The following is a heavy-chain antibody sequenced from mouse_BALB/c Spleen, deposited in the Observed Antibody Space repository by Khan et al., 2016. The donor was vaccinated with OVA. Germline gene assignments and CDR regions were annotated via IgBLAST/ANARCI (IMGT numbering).Heavy chain of an antibody. D-gene: IGHD2-3*01. V-gene: IGHV3-2*02. CDR1: GYSITSDYA. CDR3: ARDGSRYNYAMDY. Sequence: EVQLRESGPDLVKPSQSLSLTCTVTGYSITSDYAWNWIRQFPGNKLEWMGYINYSGSTNYNPALKSRISITRDTSKNQFFLQLNSVTTADTATYYCARDGSRYNYAMDYWGQGTSVTVSS. CDR2: INYSGST. J-gene: IGHJ4*01.